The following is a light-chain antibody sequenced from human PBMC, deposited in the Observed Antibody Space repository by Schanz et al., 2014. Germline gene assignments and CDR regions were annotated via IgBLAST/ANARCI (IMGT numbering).Light chain of an antibody. CDR2: AVS. V-gene: IGKV3-20*01. CDR3: QHYGNSHLT. CDR1: QSDATTN. J-gene: IGKJ4*01. Sequence: DNVLTQSPGSLSLSPGERATLSCRGSQSDATTNLAWYQQKSGQAPRLLIYAVSSRATGIPDRFSGSGSGTDFTLTISRLEPEDSAVYYCQHYGNSHLTFGGGTKVEIK.